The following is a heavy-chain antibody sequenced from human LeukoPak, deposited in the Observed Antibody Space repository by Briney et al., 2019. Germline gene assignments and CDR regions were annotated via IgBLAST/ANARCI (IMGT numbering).Heavy chain of an antibody. CDR1: RGTFSSYA. CDR2: IIPIFGTA. D-gene: IGHD3-3*01. Sequence: SVKVSCKASRGTFSSYAISWVRQAPGQGLEWMGRIIPIFGTANYAQKFQGRVTITTDESTSTAYMELSSLRSEDTAVYYCARGIGVRFLEWLFYFDYWGQGTLVTVSS. J-gene: IGHJ4*02. V-gene: IGHV1-69*05. CDR3: ARGIGVRFLEWLFYFDY.